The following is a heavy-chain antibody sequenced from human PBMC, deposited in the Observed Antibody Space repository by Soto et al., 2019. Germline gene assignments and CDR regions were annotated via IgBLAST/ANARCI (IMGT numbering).Heavy chain of an antibody. Sequence: QVQLVQSGAEVKKPGSSVKVSCKASGGTFSSYAISWVRQAPGQGLEWMGGIIPIFGTANYAQKFQGRVTITADESTSTASMELSSLRSEDTAVYYCARVSLGQYDFWSGYTQRSSSYYYYYGMDVWGQGTTVTVSS. CDR2: IIPIFGTA. D-gene: IGHD3-3*01. CDR3: ARVSLGQYDFWSGYTQRSSSYYYYYGMDV. V-gene: IGHV1-69*01. CDR1: GGTFSSYA. J-gene: IGHJ6*02.